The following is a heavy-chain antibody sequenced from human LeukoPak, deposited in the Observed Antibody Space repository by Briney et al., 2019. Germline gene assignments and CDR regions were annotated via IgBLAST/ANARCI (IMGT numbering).Heavy chain of an antibody. CDR1: GFIVDDYA. CDR2: ISGDGGST. V-gene: IGHV3-43*02. D-gene: IGHD6-19*01. CDR3: AKDILSEQWHDAFDI. Sequence: GGSLRLSCAASGFIVDDYAMYWVRQAPGKGLEWVSLISGDGGSTYYADSVKGRFTISRDNSKNSLFLQMNSLKTEDTALYYCAKDILSEQWHDAFDIWGQGTMVTVSS. J-gene: IGHJ3*02.